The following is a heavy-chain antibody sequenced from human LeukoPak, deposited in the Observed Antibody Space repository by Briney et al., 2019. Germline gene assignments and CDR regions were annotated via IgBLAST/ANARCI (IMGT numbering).Heavy chain of an antibody. CDR1: GYTFTTYW. V-gene: IGHV1-2*02. D-gene: IGHD4-17*01. Sequence: ASVKVSCKASGYTFTTYWIHWVRQAPGRGLEWMGWTNPTSGGTNYAQKFQGRVTMTRDTSISTAYMELSRLTSDDTAVYYCARGVLSGDDGRYFDYWGQGALVTVSS. CDR2: TNPTSGGT. J-gene: IGHJ4*02. CDR3: ARGVLSGDDGRYFDY.